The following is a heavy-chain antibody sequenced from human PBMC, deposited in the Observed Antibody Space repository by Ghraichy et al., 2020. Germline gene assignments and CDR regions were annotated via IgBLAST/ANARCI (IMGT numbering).Heavy chain of an antibody. Sequence: ASVKVSCKASGYTFTNHGISWVRQAPGQGLEWMGWISSYNGNTYYAQTFQGRLTLTTDTSTNTAHMELRSLRSDDTADDTAVYYCARGGQMAAVASGMSYYYYAMDVWGQGTTVTVSS. CDR1: GYTFTNHG. CDR3: ARGGQMAAVASGMSYYYYAMDV. D-gene: IGHD3-10*01. CDR2: ISSYNGNT. J-gene: IGHJ6*02. V-gene: IGHV1-18*01.